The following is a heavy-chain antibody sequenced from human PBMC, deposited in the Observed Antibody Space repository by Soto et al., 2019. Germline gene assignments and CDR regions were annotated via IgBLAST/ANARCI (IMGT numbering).Heavy chain of an antibody. CDR3: ARDDGEYGSGRYSYGRLNWFDP. D-gene: IGHD3-10*01. CDR2: ISAYNGNT. CDR1: GYTFTSYG. V-gene: IGHV1-18*01. J-gene: IGHJ5*02. Sequence: QVQLVQSGAEVKKPGASVKVSCKASGYTFTSYGISWVRQAPGQGLEWMGWISAYNGNTNYAQKLQGRVTMTTDTSTSTAYMELRSVRSDETAVDYCARDDGEYGSGRYSYGRLNWFDPWGQGTLVTVSS.